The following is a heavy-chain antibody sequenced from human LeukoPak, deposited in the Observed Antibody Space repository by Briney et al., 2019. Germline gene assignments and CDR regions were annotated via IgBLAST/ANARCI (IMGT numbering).Heavy chain of an antibody. V-gene: IGHV3-7*01. CDR3: AREGGSGWYSGWFDP. CDR2: IKKDGTEK. Sequence: AGGSLRLSCAASGFTFSSYWMSWVRQAPGKGLEWVANIKKDGTEKKYVDSVKGRFTISRDNAKNSLYQQMNSLRAEDTALYYCAREGGSGWYSGWFDPWGQGTLVTVSS. J-gene: IGHJ5*02. D-gene: IGHD6-19*01. CDR1: GFTFSSYW.